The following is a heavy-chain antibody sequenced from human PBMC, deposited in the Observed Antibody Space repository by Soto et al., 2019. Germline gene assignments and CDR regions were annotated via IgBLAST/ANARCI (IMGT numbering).Heavy chain of an antibody. Sequence: EVQLLESGGGLVQPGGSLRLSCAASGFTFSTYAMSWVRQAPGKGLEWVSTITTSGGNTYYADSVQGRFTISRDNSKNTLYLQMNSLRAEATAVYYCAGRYCTNGVCYTNYYYYIDVWGKWTTVTVSS. V-gene: IGHV3-23*01. CDR2: ITTSGGNT. J-gene: IGHJ6*03. CDR1: GFTFSTYA. CDR3: AGRYCTNGVCYTNYYYYIDV. D-gene: IGHD2-8*01.